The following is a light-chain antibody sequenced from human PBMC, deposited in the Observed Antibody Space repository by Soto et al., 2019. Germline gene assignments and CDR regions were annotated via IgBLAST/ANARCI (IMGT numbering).Light chain of an antibody. CDR3: QQYNSYPWT. CDR2: DAF. J-gene: IGKJ1*01. V-gene: IGKV1-5*01. Sequence: DIQMTRSPSTLSASVGDRVTITCRASQSIGSWLAWYQQRPGKAPKLLIYDAFNLETGVPSRFGGSRSGAEFTLTIHNLQPDDFATYFCQQYNSYPWTFGQGTKVDIK. CDR1: QSIGSW.